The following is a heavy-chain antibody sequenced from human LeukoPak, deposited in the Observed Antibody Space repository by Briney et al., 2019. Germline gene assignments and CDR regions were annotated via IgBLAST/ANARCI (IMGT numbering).Heavy chain of an antibody. J-gene: IGHJ4*02. CDR1: GFTFSSYA. V-gene: IGHV3-30*04. Sequence: SLRLSCAASGFTFSSYAMHWVRQAPGKGLEWVAVISYDGSNKYYADSVKGRFTISRDNSKNTLYLQMNSLRAEDTAVYYCARADLIAAAGLDYWGQGTLVTVSS. D-gene: IGHD6-13*01. CDR2: ISYDGSNK. CDR3: ARADLIAAAGLDY.